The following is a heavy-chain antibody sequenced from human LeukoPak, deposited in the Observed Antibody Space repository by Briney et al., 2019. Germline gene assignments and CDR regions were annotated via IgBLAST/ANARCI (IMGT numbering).Heavy chain of an antibody. CDR3: ARRLTQYDCFDP. V-gene: IGHV6-1*01. CDR1: VDSVSSNSVT. Sequence: SQTLSLTCAISVDSVSSNSVTWNWIRQSPSRGLEWLGRTYYRSTWYNDYAVSVRGRITVNPDASKNQFSLHLNSVTPEDTAVYYCARRLTQYDCFDPWGQGILVTVSS. D-gene: IGHD2-2*01. CDR2: TYYRSTWYN. J-gene: IGHJ5*02.